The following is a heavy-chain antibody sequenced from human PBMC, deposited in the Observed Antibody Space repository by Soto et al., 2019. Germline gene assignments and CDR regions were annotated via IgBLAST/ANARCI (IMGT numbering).Heavy chain of an antibody. CDR3: SRDARRLEPMYGMDV. Sequence: QAQLVESGGGFVKPVGSLRLSCAASGFTFTDYFITWIRQAPGRGLEWVSSISSSGGTIFYADAVKGRFTLSRDNTKNSVNLRMNGPTAEDTSVYLRSRDARRLEPMYGMDVWGQVTTVSGSS. CDR2: ISSSGGTI. J-gene: IGHJ6*02. V-gene: IGHV3-11*01. D-gene: IGHD1-1*01. CDR1: GFTFTDYF.